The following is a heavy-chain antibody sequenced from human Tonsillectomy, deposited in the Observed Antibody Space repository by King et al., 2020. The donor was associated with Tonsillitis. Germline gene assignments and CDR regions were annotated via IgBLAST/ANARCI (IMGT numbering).Heavy chain of an antibody. J-gene: IGHJ4*02. CDR2: IDPSDSYT. Sequence: QLVQSGAEVKKPGESLRISCKGSGYNFTSYWISWVRQMPGKGVEWMGRIDPSDSYTNYSPSFQGHVTISADKSISTAYLQWSSLKASDTAMYYCARARYCSGGSCYSVKYFDYWGQGTLVTVSS. V-gene: IGHV5-10-1*03. CDR1: GYNFTSYW. D-gene: IGHD2-15*01. CDR3: ARARYCSGGSCYSVKYFDY.